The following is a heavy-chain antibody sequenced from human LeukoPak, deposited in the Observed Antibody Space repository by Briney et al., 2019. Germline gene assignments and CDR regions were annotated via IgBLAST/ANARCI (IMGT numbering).Heavy chain of an antibody. J-gene: IGHJ5*02. Sequence: KASETLSLTCTVSGGSISSYYWSWIRQPAGKGLEWSGRIYTSGSTNYNPSLKSRVTMSVETSKNQFSLKLSSVTVADTAVYYSASDWSARKWLVRGDWFEPWGQGTLVTVSS. CDR1: GGSISSYY. V-gene: IGHV4-4*07. D-gene: IGHD6-19*01. CDR3: ASDWSARKWLVRGDWFEP. CDR2: IYTSGST.